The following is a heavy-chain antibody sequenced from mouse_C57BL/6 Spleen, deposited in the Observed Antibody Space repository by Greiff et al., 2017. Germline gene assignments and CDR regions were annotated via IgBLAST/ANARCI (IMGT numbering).Heavy chain of an antibody. V-gene: IGHV2-3*01. CDR3: AKGSPSTVGGTTWFAY. CDR2: IWGDGST. CDR1: GFSLTSYG. Sequence: VQLQQSGPGLVAPSQSLSITCTVSGFSLTSYGVSWVRQPPGKGLEWLGVIWGDGSTNYHSALISRLSISKDNSKSQVFLKLNSLQTDDTATYYCAKGSPSTVGGTTWFAYWGQGTLVTVSA. J-gene: IGHJ3*01. D-gene: IGHD1-1*01.